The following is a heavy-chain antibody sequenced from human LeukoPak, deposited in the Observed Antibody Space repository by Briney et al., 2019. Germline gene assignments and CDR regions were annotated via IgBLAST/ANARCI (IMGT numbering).Heavy chain of an antibody. Sequence: GASLQISCKGSGYSFTGYWIGWVRQMPGKGLEWMGIIYPGDSDTRYSPSFQGQVTISADKSISTAYLQWSSLKASDTAMYYCARRSTIAPRHPLDYWGQGTLVTVSS. J-gene: IGHJ4*02. D-gene: IGHD6-6*01. V-gene: IGHV5-51*01. CDR3: ARRSTIAPRHPLDY. CDR2: IYPGDSDT. CDR1: GYSFTGYW.